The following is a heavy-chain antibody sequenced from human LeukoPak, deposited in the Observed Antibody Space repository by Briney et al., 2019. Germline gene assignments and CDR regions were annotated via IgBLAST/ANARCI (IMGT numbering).Heavy chain of an antibody. V-gene: IGHV4-30-2*01. CDR1: GGSISSGGYS. CDR2: IYHSGST. J-gene: IGHJ3*02. Sequence: SETLSLTCAVSGGSISSGGYSWSWTRQPPGKGLEWIGYIYHSGSTYYNPSLKSRVTISVDRSKNQFSLKLTSVTAADTAVYYCARDSQGAFDIWGQGTMVTVSS. CDR3: ARDSQGAFDI.